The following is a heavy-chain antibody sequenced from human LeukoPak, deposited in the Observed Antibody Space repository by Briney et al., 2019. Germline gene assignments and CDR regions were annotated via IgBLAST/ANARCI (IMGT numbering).Heavy chain of an antibody. Sequence: GGSLRLSCAASEFSVGSNYMTWVRQAPGKGLEWVSLIYSGGSTYYADSVKGRFTISRDNSKNTLYLQMNSLRAEDTAVYYCARDRGDYVSSPYWYFDLWGRGTLVTVSS. CDR3: ARDRGDYVSSPYWYFDL. V-gene: IGHV3-66*01. CDR1: EFSVGSNY. D-gene: IGHD4-17*01. CDR2: IYSGGST. J-gene: IGHJ2*01.